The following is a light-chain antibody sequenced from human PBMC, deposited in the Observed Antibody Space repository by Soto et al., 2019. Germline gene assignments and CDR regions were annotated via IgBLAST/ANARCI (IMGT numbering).Light chain of an antibody. V-gene: IGKV1-33*01. CDR3: QQYENLPT. Sequence: DIQMTQSPSSLSASVGDRVTITCQASQNINNYLNWYQQKPGRAPKLLIYDASNLEAGVLSRFRGSGSGTDFTFTISRLQPEDIATYYCQQYENLPTFGKGTRLEIK. J-gene: IGKJ5*01. CDR1: QNINNY. CDR2: DAS.